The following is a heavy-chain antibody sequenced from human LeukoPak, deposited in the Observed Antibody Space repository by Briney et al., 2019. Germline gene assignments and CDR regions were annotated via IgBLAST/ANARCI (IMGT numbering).Heavy chain of an antibody. V-gene: IGHV5-51*01. J-gene: IGHJ6*02. Sequence: GKSPKISCQGSGNTFTSSWIAWVPQMPGKALEWMGIIYAGDSEIRYNPSFQGQVTISADKSITTAYLQWTSLKASDTAIYYCARRPTLVRGRGLDVWGQGTTVTVSS. D-gene: IGHD3-10*01. CDR2: IYAGDSEI. CDR1: GNTFTSSW. CDR3: ARRPTLVRGRGLDV.